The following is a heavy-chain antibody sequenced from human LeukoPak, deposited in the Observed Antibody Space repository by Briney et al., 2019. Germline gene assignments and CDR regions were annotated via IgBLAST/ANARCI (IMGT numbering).Heavy chain of an antibody. V-gene: IGHV4-39*07. CDR2: IYYSGST. CDR3: ARGPSHCSGGSCHPMDV. Sequence: PSETLSLTCTVSGGSISSSSYYWGWIRQPPGKGLEWIGSIYYSGSTYYNPSLKSRVTISVDTSKNQFSQKLSSVTAADTAVYYCARGPSHCSGGSCHPMDVWGKGTTVTVSS. D-gene: IGHD2-15*01. J-gene: IGHJ6*04. CDR1: GGSISSSSYY.